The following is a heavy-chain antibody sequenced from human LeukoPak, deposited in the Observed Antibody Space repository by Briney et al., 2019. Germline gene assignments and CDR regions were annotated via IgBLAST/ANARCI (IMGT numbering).Heavy chain of an antibody. Sequence: SETLSLTCTVSGGSISSSSYYWGWIRQPPGRGLEGIGSIYYSGSTYNNPVLNSQVTISVGTSKNQFSLTLSSVTAADTAVYYCARHAKRARDYYDSRWNDAFDIWGQGTMVTVSS. J-gene: IGHJ3*02. CDR2: IYYSGST. CDR3: ARHAKRARDYYDSRWNDAFDI. CDR1: GGSISSSSYY. V-gene: IGHV4-39*01. D-gene: IGHD3-22*01.